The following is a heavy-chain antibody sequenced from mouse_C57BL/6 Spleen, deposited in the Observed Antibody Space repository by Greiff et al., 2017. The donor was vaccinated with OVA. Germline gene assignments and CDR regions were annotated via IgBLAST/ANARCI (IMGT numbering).Heavy chain of an antibody. CDR1: GYTFTSYW. Sequence: VQLQQPGAELVMPGASVKLSCKASGYTFTSYWMHWVKQRPGQGLEWIGEIDPSDSYTNYNQKFKGKSTLTVDKSSSTAYMQLSSLTAEDAAVYDCARSWGATPDAMDYWGQGTSVTVSS. CDR2: IDPSDSYT. CDR3: ARSWGATPDAMDY. D-gene: IGHD3-1*01. V-gene: IGHV1-69*01. J-gene: IGHJ4*01.